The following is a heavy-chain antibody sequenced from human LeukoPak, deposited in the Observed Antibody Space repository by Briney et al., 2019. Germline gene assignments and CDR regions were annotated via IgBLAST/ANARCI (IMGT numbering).Heavy chain of an antibody. Sequence: ASVTVSCKASGYTFTGYYMHWVRQAPGQGLEWMGWINPNSGGTNYAQKFQGRVTMTRDTSISTAYMELSRLRSDDTAVYYCARLIRAYCGGDCSNFDYWGQGTLVTVSS. J-gene: IGHJ4*02. D-gene: IGHD2-21*02. CDR3: ARLIRAYCGGDCSNFDY. CDR1: GYTFTGYY. CDR2: INPNSGGT. V-gene: IGHV1-2*02.